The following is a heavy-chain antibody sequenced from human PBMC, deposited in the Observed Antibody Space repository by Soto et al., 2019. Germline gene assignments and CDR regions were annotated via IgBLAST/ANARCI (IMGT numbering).Heavy chain of an antibody. D-gene: IGHD3-10*01. V-gene: IGHV3-30-3*01. CDR3: ARARVVYGSGAPSEYFDC. CDR2: ISYDGSNK. J-gene: IGHJ4*02. Sequence: GGSLRLSCAASGFTFSSYAMHWVRQAPGKGLEWVAVISYDGSNKYYGNSLKGRFTISRDNSKNTLYLQMNSLRTEDTAVYYCARARVVYGSGAPSEYFDCWGQGILVTVSS. CDR1: GFTFSSYA.